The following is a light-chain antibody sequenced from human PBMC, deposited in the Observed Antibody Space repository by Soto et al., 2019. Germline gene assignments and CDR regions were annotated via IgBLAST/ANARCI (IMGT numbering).Light chain of an antibody. CDR3: QQYGSSPRT. CDR2: GAS. J-gene: IGKJ1*01. V-gene: IGKV3-20*01. Sequence: EIVLTQSPGTLSLSPGERATLSCRASQSVSSSYLAWYQQKSGQAPRLLIYGASSRATGIPDRFSGSGSGTDFTLTISRLEPVDVAVYYCQQYGSSPRTFGQGTKVEIK. CDR1: QSVSSSY.